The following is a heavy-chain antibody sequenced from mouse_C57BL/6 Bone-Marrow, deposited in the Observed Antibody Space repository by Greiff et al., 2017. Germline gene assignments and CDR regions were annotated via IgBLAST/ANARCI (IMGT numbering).Heavy chain of an antibody. CDR3: ARYKDGCEGAPFDY. D-gene: IGHD2-2*01. CDR1: GYTFTSYG. CDR2: IYPRSGNT. V-gene: IGHV1-81*01. J-gene: IGHJ2*01. Sequence: QVQLLQSGAELARPGASVKLSCKASGYTFTSYGISWVQQTTGQGLEWIGEIYPRSGNTYYTDKFKGKVTLTTAKSSSTAYLALRSLTSEASAVYYCARYKDGCEGAPFDYWGQGTTLTVSS.